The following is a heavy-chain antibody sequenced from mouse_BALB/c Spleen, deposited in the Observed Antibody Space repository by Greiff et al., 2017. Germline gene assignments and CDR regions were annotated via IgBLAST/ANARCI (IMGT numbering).Heavy chain of an antibody. D-gene: IGHD2-14*01. V-gene: IGHV5-6-5*01. Sequence: EVKLQESGGGLVKPGGSLKLSCAASGFTFSSYAMSWVRQTPEKRLEWVASISSGGSTYYPDSVKGRFTISRDNARNILYLQMSSLRSEDTAMYYCARAYYRYEGKYYAMDYWGQGTSVTVSS. CDR3: ARAYYRYEGKYYAMDY. CDR2: ISSGGST. CDR1: GFTFSSYA. J-gene: IGHJ4*01.